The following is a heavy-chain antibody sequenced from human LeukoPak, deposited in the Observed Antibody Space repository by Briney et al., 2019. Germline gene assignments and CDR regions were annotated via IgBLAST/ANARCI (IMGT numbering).Heavy chain of an antibody. J-gene: IGHJ4*02. CDR2: IYYSGST. CDR1: DDSISSFY. D-gene: IGHD3-22*01. Sequence: PSETLFLTCTVSDDSISSFYWSWIRQPPGKGLEWIGYIYYSGSTNYNPSLKSRVTISVDTSKNQFSLKLSSVTAADTAVYYCARVYYDSSGYYLYYFDYWGQGTLVTVSS. V-gene: IGHV4-59*01. CDR3: ARVYYDSSGYYLYYFDY.